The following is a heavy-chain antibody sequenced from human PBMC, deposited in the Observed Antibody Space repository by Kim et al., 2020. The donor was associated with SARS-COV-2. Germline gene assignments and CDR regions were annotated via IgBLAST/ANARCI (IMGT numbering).Heavy chain of an antibody. J-gene: IGHJ3*02. CDR3: ARSSSSRQGAFDI. Sequence: YAVSVKSRTTINTDTSKNHFSLQLNSVTPEDTAVYYCARSSSSRQGAFDIWGQGTMVTVSS. D-gene: IGHD2-2*01. V-gene: IGHV6-1*01.